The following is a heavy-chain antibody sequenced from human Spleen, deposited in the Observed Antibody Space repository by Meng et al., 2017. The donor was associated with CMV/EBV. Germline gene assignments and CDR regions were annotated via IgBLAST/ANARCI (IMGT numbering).Heavy chain of an antibody. J-gene: IGHJ4*02. CDR3: ASVSGEGGY. V-gene: IGHV7-4-1*02. D-gene: IGHD1-26*01. CDR1: GYTFTRYA. CDR2: INTNTGNP. Sequence: VGCKASGYTFTRYAMNWVRQAPGQGLEWMGWINTNTGNPTYAQGFTGRFVFSLDTSVSTAYLQITSLKAEDTAVYYCASVSGEGGYWGQGTLVTVSS.